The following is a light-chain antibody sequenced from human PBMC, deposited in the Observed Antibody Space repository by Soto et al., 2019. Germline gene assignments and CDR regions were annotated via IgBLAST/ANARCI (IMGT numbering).Light chain of an antibody. CDR2: DVS. J-gene: IGLJ1*01. CDR1: SSDVGHYNY. CDR3: CSYTTTTSRV. Sequence: QSVLTQPASVSGSPGQSITISCTGTSSDVGHYNYVSWYQQHPGNAPKLMVYDVSTRASGISDRFSGSKSGNTASLTISGLQAEDEADYYCCSYTTTTSRVFGTGTKLTVL. V-gene: IGLV2-14*03.